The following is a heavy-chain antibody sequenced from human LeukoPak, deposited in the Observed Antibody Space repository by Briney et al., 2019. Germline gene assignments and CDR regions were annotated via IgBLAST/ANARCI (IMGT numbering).Heavy chain of an antibody. V-gene: IGHV1-69*13. CDR3: AGAYYYDSSGYYCFDY. CDR1: GGTFSSYA. Sequence: ASVKVSCKASGGTFSSYAISWVRQAPGQGLEWMGGIIPSFGTANYAQKFQGRVTITADESTSTAYMELSSLRSEDTAVYYCAGAYYYDSSGYYCFDYWGQGTLVTVSS. D-gene: IGHD3-22*01. J-gene: IGHJ4*02. CDR2: IIPSFGTA.